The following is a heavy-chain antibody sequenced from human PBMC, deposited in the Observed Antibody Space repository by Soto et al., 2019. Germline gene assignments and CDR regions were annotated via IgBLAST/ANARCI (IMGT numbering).Heavy chain of an antibody. J-gene: IGHJ4*02. CDR3: ARDLGRGAAAGTTFDY. CDR1: GFTFSSYA. CDR2: ISYDGSNK. V-gene: IGHV3-30-3*01. D-gene: IGHD6-13*01. Sequence: GGSLRLSCAASGFTFSSYAMHWVRQAPGKGLEWVAVISYDGSNKYYADSVKGRFTISRDNSKNTLYLQMNSLRAEDTAVYYCARDLGRGAAAGTTFDYWGQGTLVTVSS.